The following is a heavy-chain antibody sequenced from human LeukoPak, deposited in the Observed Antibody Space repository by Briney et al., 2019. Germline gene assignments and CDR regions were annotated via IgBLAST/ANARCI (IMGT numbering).Heavy chain of an antibody. D-gene: IGHD4/OR15-4a*01. Sequence: GGSLRLSCTASGFTFCDYAMSWVRQAPGKGLEWVGFIRSKAYGGTTEYAASVKGRFTISRDDSKSIAYLQMNSLKTEDTAVYYCTSLGAGDAFDIWGQGTMVTVSS. CDR2: IRSKAYGGTT. CDR3: TSLGAGDAFDI. CDR1: GFTFCDYA. V-gene: IGHV3-49*04. J-gene: IGHJ3*02.